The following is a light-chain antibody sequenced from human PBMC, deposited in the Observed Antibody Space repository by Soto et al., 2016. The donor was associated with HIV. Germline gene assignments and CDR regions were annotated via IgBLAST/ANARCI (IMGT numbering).Light chain of an antibody. CDR1: ALPKQY. V-gene: IGLV3-25*03. Sequence: SYELTQPPSVSVSPGQTARITCSGDALPKQYAYWYQQKPGQAPVLVIYKDTERPSGIPERFSGSSSGTTVTLTISGVQAEDEAEYYCQSADSSAIYVMFGGGTKLTV. CDR2: KDT. CDR3: QSADSSAIYVM. J-gene: IGLJ3*02.